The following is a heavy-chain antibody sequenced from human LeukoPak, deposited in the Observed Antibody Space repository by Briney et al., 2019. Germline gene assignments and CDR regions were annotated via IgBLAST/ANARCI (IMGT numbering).Heavy chain of an antibody. CDR1: GVTLSTYA. CDR2: ISSSGSGDNT. D-gene: IGHD1-26*01. CDR3: AKDRTVGASYWYFDL. Sequence: GGSLRLSCVASGVTLSTYAMSWARQAPGKGLEWVSGISSSGSGDNTYYADSVKGRFTISRDSSKSTLFLHMNTLRAEDTAIYYCAKDRTVGASYWYFDLWGRGTLVTVSS. J-gene: IGHJ2*01. V-gene: IGHV3-23*01.